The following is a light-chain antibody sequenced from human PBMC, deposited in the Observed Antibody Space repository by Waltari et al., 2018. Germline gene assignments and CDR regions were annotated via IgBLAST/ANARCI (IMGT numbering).Light chain of an antibody. CDR2: AAS. CDR1: QGISNF. J-gene: IGKJ4*01. V-gene: IGKV1-27*01. Sequence: DIQMTQSPSSLSASVGDRVTITCRASQGISNFLAWYQQKPGKVPKLLIYAASTLQSGVPSRFSGNEAGTDFTLTISGLRPEDVATYYCQKYNSAPFTFGGGTKVEIK. CDR3: QKYNSAPFT.